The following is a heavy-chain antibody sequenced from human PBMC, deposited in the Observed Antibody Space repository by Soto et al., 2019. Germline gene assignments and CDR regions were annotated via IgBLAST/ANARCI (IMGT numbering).Heavy chain of an antibody. D-gene: IGHD6-19*01. CDR3: ANSDSSGSWYFDL. CDR2: ISYDGSNK. V-gene: IGHV3-30*18. Sequence: GGSLRLSCAASGFTFSSYGMHWVRQAPGKGLEWVAVISYDGSNKYYADSVKGRFTISRDNSKNTLYLQMNSLRAEDTAVYYCANSDSSGSWYFDLWGRGTLVTVSS. CDR1: GFTFSSYG. J-gene: IGHJ2*01.